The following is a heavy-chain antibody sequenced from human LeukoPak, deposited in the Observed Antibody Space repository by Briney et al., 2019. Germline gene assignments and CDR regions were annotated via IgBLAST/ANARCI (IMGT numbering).Heavy chain of an antibody. CDR2: ISAYNGNT. CDR3: ARVRWFGEFLPLDY. D-gene: IGHD3-10*01. V-gene: IGHV1-18*01. Sequence: ASVKVSCKASGYTFTSYGISWVRQAPGQGLEWMGWISAYNGNTNYAQKFQGRVTITADKSTSTAYMELSSLRSEDTAVYYCARVRWFGEFLPLDYWGQGTLVTVSS. J-gene: IGHJ4*02. CDR1: GYTFTSYG.